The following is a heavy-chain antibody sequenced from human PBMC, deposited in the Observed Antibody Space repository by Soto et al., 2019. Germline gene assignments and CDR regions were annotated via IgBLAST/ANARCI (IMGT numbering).Heavy chain of an antibody. D-gene: IGHD3-3*01. J-gene: IGHJ6*02. CDR3: ARDTIFGVVTDYYGMDV. V-gene: IGHV1-69*13. CDR1: GGTFSSYA. CDR2: IIPIFGTA. Sequence: SVKFSCKASGGTFSSYAISWVRQAPGQGLEWMGGIIPIFGTANYAQKFQGRVTITADESTSTAYMELSSLRSEDTAVYYCARDTIFGVVTDYYGMDVWGQGTTVTVSS.